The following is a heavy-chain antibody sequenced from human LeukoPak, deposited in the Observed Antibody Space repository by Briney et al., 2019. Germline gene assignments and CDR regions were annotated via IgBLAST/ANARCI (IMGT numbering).Heavy chain of an antibody. J-gene: IGHJ4*02. D-gene: IGHD3-22*01. CDR1: GGSISSGPYY. CDR2: IYYGENT. CDR3: ARRDDSSGYHKIFDY. V-gene: IGHV4-39*01. Sequence: PSETLSLTCTVSGGSISSGPYYWGWIRQPPGRGLEWIGNIYYGENTYYNPSLKSRVTISIDTSKNQFYLKLSSLTAADTAVYFCARRDDSSGYHKIFDYWGPGTLVTVSS.